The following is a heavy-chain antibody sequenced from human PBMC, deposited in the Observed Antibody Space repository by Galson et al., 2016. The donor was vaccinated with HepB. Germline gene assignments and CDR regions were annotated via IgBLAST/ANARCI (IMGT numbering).Heavy chain of an antibody. CDR1: GVTFSSDG. J-gene: IGHJ6*02. CDR2: IIPMSGAA. D-gene: IGHD5-18*01. V-gene: IGHV1-69*13. Sequence: SVKVSCKASGVTFSSDGITWVRQAPGQGLEWMGGIIPMSGAANYALKFQGRVTITADESTTTAYMELISLRSEDTAVYYCARMDRVGSRGYTSGLTSYYCAMDMWGQGTTITVSS. CDR3: ARMDRVGSRGYTSGLTSYYCAMDM.